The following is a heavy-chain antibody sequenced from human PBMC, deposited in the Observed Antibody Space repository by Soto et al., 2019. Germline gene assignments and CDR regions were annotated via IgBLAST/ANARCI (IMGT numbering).Heavy chain of an antibody. J-gene: IGHJ4*02. V-gene: IGHV3-48*03. Sequence: EVQLVESGGGLVQPGGSLRLSCAASGFSFSRNEMNWVRQPPGKGLEWVSYISSSDSPIYYADSVKGRFTISRDNAKNSLYLQMNSLRAEDTAVYYCARVIGLRFEYGGQGTMVTVSS. CDR2: ISSSDSPI. CDR1: GFSFSRNE. D-gene: IGHD3-22*01. CDR3: ARVIGLRFEY.